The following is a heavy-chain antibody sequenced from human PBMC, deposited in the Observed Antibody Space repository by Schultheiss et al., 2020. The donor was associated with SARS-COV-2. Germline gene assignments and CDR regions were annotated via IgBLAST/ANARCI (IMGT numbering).Heavy chain of an antibody. Sequence: SETLSLTCTVSGGSISSYYWSWIRQPAGKGLEWIGRIYTSGSTNYNPSLESRVTMSVDTSKNQFSLKLSSVTAADTAVYYCARDSEVVGASADAFDIWGQGTMVTVSS. J-gene: IGHJ3*02. CDR2: IYTSGST. CDR3: ARDSEVVGASADAFDI. D-gene: IGHD1-26*01. V-gene: IGHV4-4*07. CDR1: GGSISSYY.